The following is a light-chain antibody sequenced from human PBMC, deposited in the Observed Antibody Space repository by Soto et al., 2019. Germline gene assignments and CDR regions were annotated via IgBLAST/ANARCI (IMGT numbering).Light chain of an antibody. CDR3: LQDYNYPRT. V-gene: IGKV1-6*01. J-gene: IGKJ2*01. CDR2: GAS. CDR1: QGIRDE. Sequence: AIQMTQFPASLSASVGDRVTITCRASQGIRDELGWYQQKPGKAPKLLIYGASRLESGVPSRFSGSGSGTDFSLTIYSLRPEDSATYFCLQDYNYPRTFGQGTKPQIK.